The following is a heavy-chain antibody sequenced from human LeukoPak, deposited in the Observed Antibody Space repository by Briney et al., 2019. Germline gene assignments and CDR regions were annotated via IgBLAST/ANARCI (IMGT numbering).Heavy chain of an antibody. Sequence: SETLSLTCTVSGGSLSGHYWGWIRQPPGKGLEWIGSLYSGGLTYYNPSLKSRVTISVDTSKNQFSLKVTSVTAADTAVYSCASGGYSSGWYGSFDIWGQWTVVTVSS. V-gene: IGHV4-39*01. CDR1: GGSLSGHY. D-gene: IGHD6-19*01. CDR3: ASGGYSSGWYGSFDI. CDR2: LYSGGLT. J-gene: IGHJ3*02.